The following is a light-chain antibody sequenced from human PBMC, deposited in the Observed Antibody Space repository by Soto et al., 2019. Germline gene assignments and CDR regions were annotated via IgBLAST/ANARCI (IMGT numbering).Light chain of an antibody. Sequence: QSALTQPASVSGSPGQSITISCTGTSGDVGGYNYVSWYQQHPGKAPKLMIYDVSNRPSGFSTRFSGSKSGNTASLTISGLQAEDEADYYCSSYSSRSTVVFGGGTKLTVL. V-gene: IGLV2-14*01. CDR3: SSYSSRSTVV. CDR2: DVS. CDR1: SGDVGGYNY. J-gene: IGLJ2*01.